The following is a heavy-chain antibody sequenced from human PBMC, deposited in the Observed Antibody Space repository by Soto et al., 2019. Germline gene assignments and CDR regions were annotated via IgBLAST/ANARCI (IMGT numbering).Heavy chain of an antibody. CDR3: ARDQLYYNDISGRPLNAFDV. CDR2: ISSSGSSI. V-gene: IGHV3-48*01. CDR1: GFTFSGYS. D-gene: IGHD3-22*01. Sequence: PGGSLRLSCAGLGFTFSGYSLNWVRRAPGKGLEWVSYISSSGSSISYADSVKGRFTISRDNGRNSLSLQMDSLRAEDTAVYYCARDQLYYNDISGRPLNAFDVWGQGTMVTVSS. J-gene: IGHJ3*01.